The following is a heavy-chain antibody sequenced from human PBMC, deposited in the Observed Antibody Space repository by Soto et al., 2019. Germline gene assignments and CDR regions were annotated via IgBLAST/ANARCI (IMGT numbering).Heavy chain of an antibody. Sequence: GGSLRLSCSASGFPFSRFAIHWVRQAPGKGLVYVSGISFNGGDTYHADSVKGRFSISRDNSKNTLYLQMNSLRAEDTAVYYCAKDPPLHSSGGWERPFDYWGQGTLVTVSS. CDR3: AKDPPLHSSGGWERPFDY. D-gene: IGHD6-19*01. V-gene: IGHV3-64*04. CDR1: GFPFSRFA. J-gene: IGHJ4*02. CDR2: ISFNGGDT.